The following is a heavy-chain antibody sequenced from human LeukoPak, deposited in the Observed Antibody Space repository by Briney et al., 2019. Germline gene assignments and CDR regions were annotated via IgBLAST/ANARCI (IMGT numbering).Heavy chain of an antibody. CDR2: INGDGSVT. V-gene: IGHV3-74*01. J-gene: IGHJ4*02. CDR1: AFALSTYW. D-gene: IGHD2-15*01. Sequence: PGGSLRLSCKASAFALSTYWLHWVRRAPGKGLVWVARINGDGSVTTYADSVKGRFTISRDNAKNTLYLQMNSLRAEDTAVYYCARSGGHNRLDYWGQGTLVTVSS. CDR3: ARSGGHNRLDY.